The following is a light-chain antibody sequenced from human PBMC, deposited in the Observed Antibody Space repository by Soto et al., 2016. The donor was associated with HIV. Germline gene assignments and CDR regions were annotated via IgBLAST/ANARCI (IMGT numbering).Light chain of an antibody. CDR1: NIGGKS. J-gene: IGLJ2*01. CDR2: DDN. V-gene: IGLV3-21*02. CDR3: QVWDSSIEHVV. Sequence: SYELIQPPSVSVAPGQTASITCGGNNIGGKSVNWYQQKPGQAPVLVVYDDNDRPSGIPERFSGSNSGNTATLTISRVEAGDEADYYCQVWDSSIEHVVFGGGTNLTVL.